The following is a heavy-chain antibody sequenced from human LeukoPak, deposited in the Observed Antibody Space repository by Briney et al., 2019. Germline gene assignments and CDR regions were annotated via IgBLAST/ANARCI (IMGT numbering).Heavy chain of an antibody. D-gene: IGHD2-8*01. Sequence: GASVKVSCKTSGYTFTNYGLSWVRQAPGQGLEWMGWISPYNVNTHYAQKFQGRVTVTADTSTSTAYMELRSLTSDDTAVYYCTRTVLDRTHGVCYDYWGQGTLVTVSS. J-gene: IGHJ4*02. V-gene: IGHV1-18*01. CDR3: TRTVLDRTHGVCYDY. CDR2: ISPYNVNT. CDR1: GYTFTNYG.